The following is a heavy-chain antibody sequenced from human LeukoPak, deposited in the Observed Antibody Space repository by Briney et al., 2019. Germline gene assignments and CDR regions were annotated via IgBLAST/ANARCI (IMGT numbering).Heavy chain of an antibody. CDR3: ARVPFGYMDV. V-gene: IGHV4-28*05. CDR1: GYSINSGHW. J-gene: IGHJ6*03. CDR2: IDYSGSI. D-gene: IGHD3-16*01. Sequence: SETLSLTCTVSGYSINSGHWWGWIRQPPGKGLEWIGYIDYSGSIYYNPSLKSRVTMSIDTSKNQFSLKLGSVTAVDTAVYYCARVPFGYMDVWGKGTTVTISS.